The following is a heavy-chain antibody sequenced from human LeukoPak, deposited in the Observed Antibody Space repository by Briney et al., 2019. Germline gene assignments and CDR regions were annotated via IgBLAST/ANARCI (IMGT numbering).Heavy chain of an antibody. V-gene: IGHV3-23*01. CDR3: AKDPSSGWYSGEGDY. CDR2: ISGSGGST. J-gene: IGHJ4*02. Sequence: GGSLRPSYAASGLTFSSYAMSWVRQAPGKGREWVSAISGSGGSTYYADSVKGRFTISRDNSKNTLYQQMTSLRAEDTAVYYCAKDPSSGWYSGEGDYWGQGTLVTVSS. D-gene: IGHD6-13*01. CDR1: GLTFSSYA.